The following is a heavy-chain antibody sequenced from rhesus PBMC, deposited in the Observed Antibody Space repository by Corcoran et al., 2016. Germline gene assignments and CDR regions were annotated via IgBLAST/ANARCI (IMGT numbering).Heavy chain of an antibody. CDR3: AREDEGPFDY. Sequence: QVQLQESGPGLVKPSETLSLTCTVSGASISSNWWSWLRQPPGKGLEWIGEINVNSASTNSNPSLNSRVTISKDASKNQFSLKLSSVTAADTAVYYCAREDEGPFDYWGQGVLVTVSS. CDR2: INVNSAST. D-gene: IGHD3-9*01. V-gene: IGHV4-80*01. CDR1: GASISSNW. J-gene: IGHJ4*01.